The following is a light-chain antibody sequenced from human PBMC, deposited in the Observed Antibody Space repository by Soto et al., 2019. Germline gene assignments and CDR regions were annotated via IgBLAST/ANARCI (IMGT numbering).Light chain of an antibody. CDR1: QSVRSNY. J-gene: IGKJ4*01. Sequence: EIVMTQSPSTLSVSPGERATLSCRASQSVRSNYLAWYRKKPGQGPRLLIYGASNRATGIPDRISGSGSGTDFTLTISRLEPEDFAVYYCHQYSSSFTFGGGTKVDIK. CDR3: HQYSSSFT. V-gene: IGKV3-20*01. CDR2: GAS.